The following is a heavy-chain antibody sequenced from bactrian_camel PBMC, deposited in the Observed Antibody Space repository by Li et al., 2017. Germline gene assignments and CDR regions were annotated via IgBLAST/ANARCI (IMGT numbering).Heavy chain of an antibody. Sequence: VESGGGLVQPGESLRLSCVASGITFSRHDMSWVRQAPGKEVEWVAGITSLPSLFRAASYADSVKGRFTTSRDNAKNTLYLQMNSLKPEDTAMYYCTKDRSYGTRNWVQSTRGQGTQVTVS. CDR1: GITFSRHD. J-gene: IGHJ4*01. V-gene: IGHV3S6*01. D-gene: IGHD3*01. CDR3: TKDRSYGTRNWVQST. CDR2: ITSLPSLFRAA.